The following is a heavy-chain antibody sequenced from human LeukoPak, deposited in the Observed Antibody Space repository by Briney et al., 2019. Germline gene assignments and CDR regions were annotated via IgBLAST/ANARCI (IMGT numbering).Heavy chain of an antibody. CDR3: AKEVYSGYYTPGDY. Sequence: GGSLRLSCAASGFTSSSYGMRWVRQAPGKVLEGVSAISASGVSKYYADSVKGRFTISRDKSKNTLYLQMNSRRAEDTAVYFCAKEVYSGYYTPGDYWGQGNLVTVSS. J-gene: IGHJ4*02. CDR1: GFTSSSYG. D-gene: IGHD3-22*01. V-gene: IGHV3-23*01. CDR2: ISASGVSK.